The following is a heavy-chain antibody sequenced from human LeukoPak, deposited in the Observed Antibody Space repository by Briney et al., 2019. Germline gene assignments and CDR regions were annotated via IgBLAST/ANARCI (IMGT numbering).Heavy chain of an antibody. CDR1: GGSISSSSYY. J-gene: IGHJ4*02. Sequence: PSETLPLTCTVSGGSISSSSYYWGWIRQPPGKGLEWIGSIYSSGSTYYSPSLKSRVTISVDTSKNQFSLKLSSVTAADTAVYYCATNEWSGYYFEYWGQGTLVPVSS. CDR3: ATNEWSGYYFEY. V-gene: IGHV4-39*01. D-gene: IGHD3-3*01. CDR2: IYSSGST.